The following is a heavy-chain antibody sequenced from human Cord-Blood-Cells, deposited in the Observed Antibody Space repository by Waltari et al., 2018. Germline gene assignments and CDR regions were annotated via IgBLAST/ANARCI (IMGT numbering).Heavy chain of an antibody. CDR2: INHSGST. D-gene: IGHD6-13*01. V-gene: IGHV4-34*01. Sequence: QVQLQQWGAGLLKPSETLSLTCAVYGGSFSGSYWSWIRQPPGKGLEWIGEINHSGSTNYNPSLKSRVTISVDTSKNQFSLKLSSVTAADTAVYYCAISPYLHISSSWYFDYWGQGTLVTVSS. CDR1: GGSFSGSY. J-gene: IGHJ4*02. CDR3: AISPYLHISSSWYFDY.